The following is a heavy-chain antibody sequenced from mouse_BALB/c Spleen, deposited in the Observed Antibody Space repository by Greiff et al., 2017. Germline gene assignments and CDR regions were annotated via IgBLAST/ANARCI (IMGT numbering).Heavy chain of an antibody. CDR1: GYTFSSYW. Sequence: VQLQQSGAELMKPGASVKISCKATGYTFSSYWIEWVKQRPGHGLEWIGEILPGSGSTNYNEKFKGKATFTADTSSNTAYMQLSSLTSEDSAVYYCARGIYYDYTFDYWGQGTTLTVSS. V-gene: IGHV1-9*01. D-gene: IGHD2-4*01. CDR2: ILPGSGST. CDR3: ARGIYYDYTFDY. J-gene: IGHJ2*01.